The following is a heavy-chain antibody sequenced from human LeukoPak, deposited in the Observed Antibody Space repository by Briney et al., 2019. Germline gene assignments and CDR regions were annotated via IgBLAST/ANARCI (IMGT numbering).Heavy chain of an antibody. CDR3: ARGMDGIDY. V-gene: IGHV3-48*04. D-gene: IGHD5-24*01. CDR2: ISYTISNI. J-gene: IGHJ4*02. Sequence: LDWFSYISYTISNIYYADSVKGRFTISRDNAKNSLYLQMNSLRAEDTAVYYCARGMDGIDYWGQGTLVTVSS.